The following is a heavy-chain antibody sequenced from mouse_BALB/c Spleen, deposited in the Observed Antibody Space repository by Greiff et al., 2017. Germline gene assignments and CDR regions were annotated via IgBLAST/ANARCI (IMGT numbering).Heavy chain of an antibody. V-gene: IGHV1S34*01. Sequence: LVKTGASVKISCKASGYSFTGYYMHWVKQSHGQSLEWIGYISCYNGATSYNQKFKGKATFTVDTSSSTAYMQFNSLTSEDSAVYYCARLTTARGYYFDYWGQGTTLTVSS. CDR3: ARLTTARGYYFDY. CDR2: ISCYNGAT. J-gene: IGHJ2*01. CDR1: GYSFTGYY. D-gene: IGHD1-2*01.